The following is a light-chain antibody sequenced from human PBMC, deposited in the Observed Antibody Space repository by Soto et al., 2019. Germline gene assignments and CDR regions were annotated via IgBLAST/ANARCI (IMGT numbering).Light chain of an antibody. CDR1: SSDVGSWNY. V-gene: IGLV2-11*01. J-gene: IGLJ3*02. CDR3: CSYAGLYSWV. Sequence: QSALTQPRSVSGSPGQSVTISCTGTSSDVGSWNYVSWYQQYPGQAPKLIIYDINKRPSGVPDRCSGSKSGNTASLTISWLQLEDDADYYCCSYAGLYSWVFGGGTKLTVL. CDR2: DIN.